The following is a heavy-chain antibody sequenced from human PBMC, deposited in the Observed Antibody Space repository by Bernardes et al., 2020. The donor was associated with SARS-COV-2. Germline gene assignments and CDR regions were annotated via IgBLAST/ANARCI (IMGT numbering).Heavy chain of an antibody. J-gene: IGHJ4*02. CDR2: IYWDDDK. V-gene: IGHV2-5*02. CDR1: GFSLSTSGVG. CDR3: AHRSSGWYWGSFDY. Sequence: SGPTLGKPTQTLTLTCTFSGFSLSTSGVGVGWIRQPPGKALEWLALIYWDDDKRYSPSLKSRLTITKDTSKNQVVLTMTNMDPVDTATYYCAHRSSGWYWGSFDYWGQGTLVTVSS. D-gene: IGHD6-19*01.